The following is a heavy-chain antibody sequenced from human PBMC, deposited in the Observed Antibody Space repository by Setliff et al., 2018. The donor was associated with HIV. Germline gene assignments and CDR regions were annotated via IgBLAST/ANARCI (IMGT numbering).Heavy chain of an antibody. CDR1: GFIFDDYA. J-gene: IGHJ3*02. CDR2: ISWNSGSI. CDR3: AKDIRPSIVGADAFDI. D-gene: IGHD1-26*01. V-gene: IGHV3-9*01. Sequence: SLRLSCAASGFIFDDYAMHWVRQAPGKGLEWVSGISWNSGSIGYADSVKGRFTISRDNAKNSLYLQMNSLRAEDTALYYCAKDIRPSIVGADAFDIWGQGTMVTVSS.